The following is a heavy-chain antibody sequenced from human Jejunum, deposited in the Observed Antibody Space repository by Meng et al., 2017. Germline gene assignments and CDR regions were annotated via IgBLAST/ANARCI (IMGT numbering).Heavy chain of an antibody. V-gene: IGHV3-33*03. J-gene: IGHJ4*02. CDR2: IWYDDSKK. CDR3: AKSSSTSYNADFDN. D-gene: IGHD2-2*01. Sequence: QGRLGVVGGAVFPPGGSLRPSCATSGYTFTSHGLHWVRQAPGKGLEWVAVIWYDDSKKYYADSVKGRFTISRDDSRETLYLQMNSLRPEDTAVYYCAKSSSTSYNADFDNWGQGTLVTVSS. CDR1: GYTFTSHG.